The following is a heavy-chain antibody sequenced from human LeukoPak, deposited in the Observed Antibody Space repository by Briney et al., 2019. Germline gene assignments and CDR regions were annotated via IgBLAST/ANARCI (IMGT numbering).Heavy chain of an antibody. D-gene: IGHD2-15*01. CDR3: ARDCGGGSCYGPYDAFDI. Sequence: GGSLRLSCAASGFTFSSYSMNWVRQAPGKGLEWVSSISSSSSYIYYADSVKGRFTISRDNAKNSLYLQMNSLRAEDTAVYYCARDCGGGSCYGPYDAFDIWGQGTMVTVSS. J-gene: IGHJ3*02. V-gene: IGHV3-21*01. CDR1: GFTFSSYS. CDR2: ISSSSSYI.